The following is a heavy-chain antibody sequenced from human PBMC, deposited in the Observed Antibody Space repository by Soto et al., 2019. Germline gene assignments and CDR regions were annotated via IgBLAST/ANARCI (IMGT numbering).Heavy chain of an antibody. Sequence: GTSVKVSCKASGYTFTSYDINWVRQATGQGLEWMGWMNPNSGNTGYAQKFQGRVTMTRNTSISTAYMELSSLRSEDTAVYYCARGRFRRLAAAGTYNWFDSWGQGTLVTVSS. CDR1: GYTFTSYD. CDR2: MNPNSGNT. D-gene: IGHD6-13*01. J-gene: IGHJ5*01. V-gene: IGHV1-8*01. CDR3: ARGRFRRLAAAGTYNWFDS.